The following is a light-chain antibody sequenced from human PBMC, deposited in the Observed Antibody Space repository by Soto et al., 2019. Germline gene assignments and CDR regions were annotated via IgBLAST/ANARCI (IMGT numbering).Light chain of an antibody. V-gene: IGKV1-5*01. J-gene: IGKJ1*01. Sequence: DIQMTQSPTTLSSSVGDRVTITCRASQSISSWLAWYHHKPGKAPKLLIYDASSLETGVPPRFSGSGSGTDFTLTISSLQPDDVATYYCQQYKSPQTFGQGTKVEI. CDR2: DAS. CDR1: QSISSW. CDR3: QQYKSPQT.